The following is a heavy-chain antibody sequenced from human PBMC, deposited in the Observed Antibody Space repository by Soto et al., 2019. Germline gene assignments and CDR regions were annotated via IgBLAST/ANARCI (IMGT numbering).Heavy chain of an antibody. CDR2: IYYSGST. J-gene: IGHJ5*02. Sequence: QVQLQESGPGLVKPSQTLSLTCTVSGASISSGGYYWGWIRQHPGKGLEWIGYIYYSGSTYYNPCLKSRVAISVDTSKNQFSLKLSSVTAADTAVYYCAREPSPWGQGTLVTVSS. V-gene: IGHV4-31*03. CDR3: AREPSP. CDR1: GASISSGGYY.